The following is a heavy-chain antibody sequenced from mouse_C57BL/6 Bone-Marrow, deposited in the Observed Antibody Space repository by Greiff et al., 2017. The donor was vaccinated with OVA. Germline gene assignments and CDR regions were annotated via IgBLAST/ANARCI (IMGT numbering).Heavy chain of an antibody. D-gene: IGHD1-1*01. CDR2: IDPSDSET. V-gene: IGHV1-52*01. CDR3: ARAITTVVATNYFDY. CDR1: GYTFTSYW. J-gene: IGHJ2*01. Sequence: QVQLQQPGAELVRPGSSVKLSCKASGYTFTSYWLHWVKQRPIQGLEWIGNIDPSDSETHYNQQFKDKATLTVDKSSSTAYMQLSSLTSEDSAVYYCARAITTVVATNYFDYWGQGTTLTVSS.